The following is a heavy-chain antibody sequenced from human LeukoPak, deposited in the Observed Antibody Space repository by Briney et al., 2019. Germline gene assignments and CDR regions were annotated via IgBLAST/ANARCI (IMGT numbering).Heavy chain of an antibody. Sequence: SETLSLTCAVYGGSFSGYYWSWIRQPPGKGLEWIGEINHSGSTNYNPSLKSRVTISVDTSKNQFSLKLSSVTAADTAVYYCARGGGSWYYYYGMDVWGQGTTVTVSS. D-gene: IGHD6-13*01. J-gene: IGHJ6*02. CDR3: ARGGGSWYYYYGMDV. V-gene: IGHV4-34*01. CDR2: INHSGST. CDR1: GGSFSGYY.